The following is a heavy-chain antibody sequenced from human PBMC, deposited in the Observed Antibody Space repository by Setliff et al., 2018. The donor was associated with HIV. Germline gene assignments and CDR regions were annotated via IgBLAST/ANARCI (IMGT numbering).Heavy chain of an antibody. J-gene: IGHJ4*02. Sequence: PGGSLRLSCAVSGFNFDDSGMSWVRQAPGKGLEWVSGINWNGGSTGYADSVKGRFTISRDNAKNSLYLQMNSLRAEDTALYYCARNPHDYGDYAMIETDYWGQGTLVTVSS. D-gene: IGHD4-17*01. CDR3: ARNPHDYGDYAMIETDY. CDR2: INWNGGST. CDR1: GFNFDDSG. V-gene: IGHV3-20*04.